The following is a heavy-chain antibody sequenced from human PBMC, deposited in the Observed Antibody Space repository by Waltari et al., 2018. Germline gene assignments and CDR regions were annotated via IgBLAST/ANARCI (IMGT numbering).Heavy chain of an antibody. V-gene: IGHV4-30-4*08. CDR3: ARGVTGLYNWFDP. CDR2: IYYSGCT. Sequence: QVQLQESGPGLVKPSQTLSLTCSVSGGSISSGDYYWSWIRQPPGKGLEWIGYIYYSGCTYYNPSLKIRVTISVDTSKNQFSLKLSSLTAADTAVYYCARGVTGLYNWFDPWGQGTLVSVSS. CDR1: GGSISSGDYY. D-gene: IGHD7-27*01. J-gene: IGHJ5*02.